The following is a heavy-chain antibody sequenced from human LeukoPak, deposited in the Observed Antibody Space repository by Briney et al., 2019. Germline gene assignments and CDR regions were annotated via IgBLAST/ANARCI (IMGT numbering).Heavy chain of an antibody. Sequence: GGSLRLSCGASGFTFSSYAMSWVRQAPGKGLEWVSAISGSGGSTYYADSVKGRFTISRDNSKNTLYLQMNSLRAEDTAVYYCAKEKGEMATTRSGFDYWGQGTLVTVSS. CDR2: ISGSGGST. CDR1: GFTFSSYA. CDR3: AKEKGEMATTRSGFDY. D-gene: IGHD5-24*01. V-gene: IGHV3-23*01. J-gene: IGHJ4*02.